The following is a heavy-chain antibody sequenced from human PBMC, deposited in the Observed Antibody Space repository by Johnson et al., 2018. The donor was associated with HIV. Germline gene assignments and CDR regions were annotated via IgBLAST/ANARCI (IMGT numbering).Heavy chain of an antibody. Sequence: QVQLLESGGGVVQPGVSLRLSCAASGFTFSSYGMHWVRQAPGKGLEWVAFIRYDGGNKYYADSVKGRFTISRANSKNTLYLQMNSLRAEDTAVYYCAKERMGLAYCGGDCWEDAFDICGQGTMVTVSS. V-gene: IGHV3-30*02. J-gene: IGHJ3*02. CDR1: GFTFSSYG. CDR3: AKERMGLAYCGGDCWEDAFDI. D-gene: IGHD2-21*01. CDR2: IRYDGGNK.